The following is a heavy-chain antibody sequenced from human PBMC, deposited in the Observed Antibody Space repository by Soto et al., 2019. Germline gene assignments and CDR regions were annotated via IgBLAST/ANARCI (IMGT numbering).Heavy chain of an antibody. CDR3: ARAAYGGNFRVSGFDY. CDR1: GYTFTSYG. J-gene: IGHJ4*02. V-gene: IGHV1-18*04. Sequence: QVQLVQSGAEVKKPGASVKVSCKASGYTFTSYGISWVRQAPGQGLEWMGRISAYNGNTNYAQKLQGRVTMTTDTSTSTAYMELRSLRSDDTAVYYCARAAYGGNFRVSGFDYWGQGTLVTVSS. D-gene: IGHD4-17*01. CDR2: ISAYNGNT.